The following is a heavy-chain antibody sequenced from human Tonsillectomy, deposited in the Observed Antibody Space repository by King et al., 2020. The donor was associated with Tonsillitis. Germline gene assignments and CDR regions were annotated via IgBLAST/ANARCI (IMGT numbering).Heavy chain of an antibody. Sequence: QLQESGPGLVKPSETLSLTCTVSGGSMNNNYWSWIRQPPGKGLEWIGFFYYSGTTNYNPSLKSRVTISGDTSKNQFSLKVNSVTAADTALYYCARGYCSSSSCYYFDYWGQGTLVTVSS. J-gene: IGHJ4*02. V-gene: IGHV4-59*01. CDR2: FYYSGTT. CDR1: GGSMNNNY. CDR3: ARGYCSSSSCYYFDY. D-gene: IGHD2-2*01.